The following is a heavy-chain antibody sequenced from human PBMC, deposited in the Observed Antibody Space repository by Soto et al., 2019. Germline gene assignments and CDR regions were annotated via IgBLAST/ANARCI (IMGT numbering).Heavy chain of an antibody. D-gene: IGHD3-22*01. Sequence: SVKVSCKASGGTFSSYAISWVRQAPGQGLEWMGGIIPIFGTANYAQKFQGRVTITADESTSTAYMELSSLRSEDTAVYYCARAVYYYDSSGYYYPLYYFDYWGQGTLVTVSS. CDR2: IIPIFGTA. CDR3: ARAVYYYDSSGYYYPLYYFDY. V-gene: IGHV1-69*13. J-gene: IGHJ4*02. CDR1: GGTFSSYA.